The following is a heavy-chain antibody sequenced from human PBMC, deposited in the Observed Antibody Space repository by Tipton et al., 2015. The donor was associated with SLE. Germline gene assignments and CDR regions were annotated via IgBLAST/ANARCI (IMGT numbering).Heavy chain of an antibody. CDR2: IYTSGST. V-gene: IGHV4-61*02. D-gene: IGHD3-3*01. CDR3: ARDDFWSGREWFDP. J-gene: IGHJ5*02. CDR1: GGSISRGSYY. Sequence: TLSLTCTVSGGSISRGSYYWSWIRQPAGKGLEWIGRIYTSGSTNYNPSLKSRVTISVDTSKNQFSLKLSSVTAADTAVYYCARDDFWSGREWFDPWGQGTPVTVSS.